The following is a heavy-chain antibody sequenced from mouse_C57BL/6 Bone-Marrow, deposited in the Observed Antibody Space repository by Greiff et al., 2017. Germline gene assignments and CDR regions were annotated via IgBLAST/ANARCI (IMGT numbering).Heavy chain of an antibody. CDR1: GYSTTSDY. V-gene: IGHV3-8*01. Sequence: VHLVVSGPCRAKPSQTLFLTCSVTGYSTTSDYWHWIRKFQGNKLEYMGYISYSGSTYYNPSLKSRISITRDTSKNQYYLQLNSVTTEDTATYYCARKSYDYNVGAMDYWTQGNSVTVYS. CDR3: ARKSYDYNVGAMDY. J-gene: IGHJ4*01. D-gene: IGHD2-4*01. CDR2: ISYSGST.